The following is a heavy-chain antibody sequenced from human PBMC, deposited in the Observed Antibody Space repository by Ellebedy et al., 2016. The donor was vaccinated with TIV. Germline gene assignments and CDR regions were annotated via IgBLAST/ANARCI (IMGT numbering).Heavy chain of an antibody. CDR3: AADLASVGQ. V-gene: IGHV1-69*10. D-gene: IGHD1-26*01. CDR1: GGSFSSYV. J-gene: IGHJ1*01. CDR2: FIPVLETP. Sequence: AASVKVSCKASGGSFSSYVISWVRQAPGQGLEWMGGFIPVLETPNYAQKFQGRLTVSADNSTNTADMELSSLTSEDTAVYYCAADLASVGQWGQGTLVIVSS.